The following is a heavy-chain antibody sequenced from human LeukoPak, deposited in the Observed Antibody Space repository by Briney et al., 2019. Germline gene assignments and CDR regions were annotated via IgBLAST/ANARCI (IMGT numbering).Heavy chain of an antibody. Sequence: SETLSLTCTVSGYSLSSGYYWGWIRQPPGKGLEWIGTIYHIGSTYYNPSLKSRVTISIDTSKNQFSLKLNSVTAADTAVYYCARGPEYYYGSGRTWFDPWGQGTLVTVSS. CDR1: GYSLSSGYY. D-gene: IGHD3-10*01. V-gene: IGHV4-38-2*02. CDR3: ARGPEYYYGSGRTWFDP. CDR2: IYHIGST. J-gene: IGHJ5*02.